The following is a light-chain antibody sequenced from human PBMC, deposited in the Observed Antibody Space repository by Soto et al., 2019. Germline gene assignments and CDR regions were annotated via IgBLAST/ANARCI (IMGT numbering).Light chain of an antibody. Sequence: DIQMTQSPSSLSASVGDRVTITCRASQSIGNFLNWYQQKPGKAPKLLIYAASSLHSGVPSRFNGSGSGTDFTLTVSGLQPEDFATYYCQQSHSNPPWTFGQGTKVAIK. J-gene: IGKJ1*01. CDR2: AAS. CDR1: QSIGNF. CDR3: QQSHSNPPWT. V-gene: IGKV1-39*01.